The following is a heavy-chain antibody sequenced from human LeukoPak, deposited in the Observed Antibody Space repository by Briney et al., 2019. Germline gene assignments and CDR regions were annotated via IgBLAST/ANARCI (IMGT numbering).Heavy chain of an antibody. CDR2: INPNSGGT. Sequence: ASVKVSCKTSGYTFTDYYIHWVRQAPGQGLEWMGWINPNSGGTNYAQKFQGRVTMTRDTSISTAYMELSRLRSDDTAVYYCARSITMVRGTYYYYYYMDVWGKGTTVTVSS. CDR1: GYTFTDYY. J-gene: IGHJ6*03. CDR3: ARSITMVRGTYYYYYYMDV. D-gene: IGHD3-10*01. V-gene: IGHV1-2*02.